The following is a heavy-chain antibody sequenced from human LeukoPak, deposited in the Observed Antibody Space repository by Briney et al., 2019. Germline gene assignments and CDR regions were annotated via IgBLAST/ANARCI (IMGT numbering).Heavy chain of an antibody. D-gene: IGHD6-6*01. CDR3: ATDRGFGSSKPFDY. CDR1: GYTLTELS. V-gene: IGHV1-24*01. Sequence: ASVKVSCKVSGYTLTELSMHWVRQAPGKGLEWMGGFDPEDGETIYAQKFQGRVTMTEDTSTDTAYMELSSLRSEDTAVYYCATDRGFGSSKPFDYWGQGTLVTVSS. CDR2: FDPEDGET. J-gene: IGHJ4*02.